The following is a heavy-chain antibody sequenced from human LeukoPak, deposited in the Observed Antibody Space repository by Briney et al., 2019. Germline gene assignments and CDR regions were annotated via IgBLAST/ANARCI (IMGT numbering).Heavy chain of an antibody. Sequence: PSETLSLTCTVSGGSISSGDYYWSWIRQPPGKGLEWFGYIYYRGSTYYNPSLKSRVPISVDTAKNQFSLKLSSVTAADTAVYYCARGHPRTYYYDSSGYHPADAFDIWGQGTMVTVSS. CDR1: GGSISSGDYY. V-gene: IGHV4-30-4*01. D-gene: IGHD3-22*01. CDR2: IYYRGST. CDR3: ARGHPRTYYYDSSGYHPADAFDI. J-gene: IGHJ3*02.